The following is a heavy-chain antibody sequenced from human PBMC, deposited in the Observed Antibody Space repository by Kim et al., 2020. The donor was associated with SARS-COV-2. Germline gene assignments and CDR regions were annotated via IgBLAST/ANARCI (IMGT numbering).Heavy chain of an antibody. CDR3: ATGVAVAGTPSDYYYYYGMDD. D-gene: IGHD6-19*01. V-gene: IGHV1-24*01. Sequence: ASVKVSCKVSVYTLTELSMHWVRQAPGKGLEWMGGFDPEDGETIYAQKFQGRVTMTEDTSTDTAYMELSSLRSEDTAVYYCATGVAVAGTPSDYYYYYGMDDWGQGTTVTVSS. CDR1: VYTLTELS. J-gene: IGHJ6*02. CDR2: FDPEDGET.